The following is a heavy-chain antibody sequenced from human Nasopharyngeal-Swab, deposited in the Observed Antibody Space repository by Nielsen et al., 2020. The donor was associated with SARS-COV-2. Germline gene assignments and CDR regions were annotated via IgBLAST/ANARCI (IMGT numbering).Heavy chain of an antibody. CDR1: GYSFTSYW. V-gene: IGHV5-51*01. D-gene: IGHD6-19*01. Sequence: GESLKISCKGSGYSFTSYWIGWVRQMPGKGLEWMGIIYPGDSDTRYSPSFQGQVTISADKSISTAYLQWSSLKASDTAMYYCARTLPGGWIIDAFDIWGQGTMVTVSS. CDR2: IYPGDSDT. CDR3: ARTLPGGWIIDAFDI. J-gene: IGHJ3*02.